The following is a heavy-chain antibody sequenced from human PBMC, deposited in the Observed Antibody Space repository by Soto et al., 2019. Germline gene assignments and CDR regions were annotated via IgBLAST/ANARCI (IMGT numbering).Heavy chain of an antibody. CDR2: INPSGGST. CDR3: ARVRGGELYDGMDV. D-gene: IGHD3-10*01. CDR1: GYTFTSYY. V-gene: IGHV1-46*01. Sequence: QVQLVQSGAEVKKPGASAKVSCKASGYTFTSYYIHCVRQAPGQGLEWMGVINPSGGSTSYEQKFQGRGTMTRDTSTSTVYMELSSLRSEDTAVYYCARVRGGELYDGMDVWGQGTTGTVSS. J-gene: IGHJ6*02.